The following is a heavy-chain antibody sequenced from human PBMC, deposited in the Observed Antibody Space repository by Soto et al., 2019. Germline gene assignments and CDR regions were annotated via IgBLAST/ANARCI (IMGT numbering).Heavy chain of an antibody. V-gene: IGHV3-9*01. CDR2: INWNSGIT. CDR1: GFTFEDHA. D-gene: IGHD3-22*01. CDR3: AKGRGAPTVVSNWFDP. J-gene: IGHJ5*02. Sequence: GGSLRLSCAAIGFTFEDHAMHWIRQVPGKGLEWVAGINWNSGITGYADSVKGRFTISRDNANNSLHLEMNSLKTEDTAFYYCAKGRGAPTVVSNWFDPWGQGTLVTVSS.